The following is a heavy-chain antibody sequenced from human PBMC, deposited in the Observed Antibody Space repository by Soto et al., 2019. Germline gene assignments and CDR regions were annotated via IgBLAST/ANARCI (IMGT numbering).Heavy chain of an antibody. Sequence: QVQLVESGGGVVQPGRSLRLSCAASGFTFSKHGIHWVRQAPGKGREWGAVISYDGSSQYYADSVKGRFTISRDHSKNTVYLQMTTLRREDAAVYYCAKAHGYSSGWRADSWGQGTRVTVSA. CDR2: ISYDGSSQ. D-gene: IGHD6-19*01. J-gene: IGHJ4*02. CDR3: AKAHGYSSGWRADS. V-gene: IGHV3-30*18. CDR1: GFTFSKHG.